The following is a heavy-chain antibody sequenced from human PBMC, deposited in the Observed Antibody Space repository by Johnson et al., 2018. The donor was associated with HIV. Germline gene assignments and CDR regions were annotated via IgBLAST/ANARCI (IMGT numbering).Heavy chain of an antibody. CDR1: GFTFDDYG. CDR2: IHWIGGST. CDR3: ARDLAGHNAFDI. Sequence: MQLVESGGGVVQPGGSLRLSCAASGFTFDDYGMSWVRQAPGKGLEWVSGIHWIGGSTGYAESVKGRFTIPRDNAKNSLYLQMNSLRAEDTAVYYCARDLAGHNAFDIWGQGTMVTVSS. V-gene: IGHV3-20*04. J-gene: IGHJ3*02. D-gene: IGHD6-19*01.